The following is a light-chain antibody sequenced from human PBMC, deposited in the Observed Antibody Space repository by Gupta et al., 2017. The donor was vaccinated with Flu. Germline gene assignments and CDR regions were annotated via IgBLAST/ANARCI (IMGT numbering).Light chain of an antibody. V-gene: IGLV2-14*01. CDR3: GSYTSSSTWV. J-gene: IGLJ3*02. CDR2: EVT. CDR1: SSDIGGYNY. Sequence: QSALTQPSSLSGSPAQSITISCTGTSSDIGGYNYVSWYQQHPGKAPKLMIYEVTNRPAGVSNRFSGSKSGNTASLTISGLQAEDEADYFCGSYTSSSTWVFGGGTKLTVL.